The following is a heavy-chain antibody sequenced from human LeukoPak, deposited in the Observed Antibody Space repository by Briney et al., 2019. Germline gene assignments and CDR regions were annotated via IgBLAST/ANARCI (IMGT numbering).Heavy chain of an antibody. CDR2: ISGSGGST. CDR3: ARGQGYSYGSPFDY. CDR1: GFTFGSYA. D-gene: IGHD5-18*01. V-gene: IGHV3-23*01. J-gene: IGHJ4*02. Sequence: GGSLRLSCAASGFTFGSYAMSWVRQAPGKGLEWVSVISGSGGSTYYADSVKGRFTISRDNAKNSLYLQMNSLRAEDTAVYYCARGQGYSYGSPFDYWGQGTLVTLSS.